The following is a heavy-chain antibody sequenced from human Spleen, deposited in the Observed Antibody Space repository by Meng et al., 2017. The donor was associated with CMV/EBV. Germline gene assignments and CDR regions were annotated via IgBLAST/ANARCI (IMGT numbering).Heavy chain of an antibody. CDR3: ARDVGYDSSANYHYYFDY. CDR2: IYPSGRT. D-gene: IGHD3-22*01. CDR1: GFSLSNTKLG. Sequence: SGPTLVKPTETLTLTCTVSGFSLSNTKLGVSWIRQPPGKALEWIGTIYPSGRTYYSQSLKSRVTMSLDTSRKQFSLELRSVTAADTAVYYCARDVGYDSSANYHYYFDYWGQGTLVTVSS. J-gene: IGHJ4*02. V-gene: IGHV4-38-2*02.